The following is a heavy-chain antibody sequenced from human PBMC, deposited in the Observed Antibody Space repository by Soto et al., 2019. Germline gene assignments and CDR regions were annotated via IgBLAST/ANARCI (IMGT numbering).Heavy chain of an antibody. V-gene: IGHV1-3*01. Sequence: ASVKVSCKASGYTFTSYAMHWVRQAPGQRLEWMGWINAGNGNTKYSQKFQGRVTITADESTSTAYMELSSLRSEDTAVYYCARGLSSSPVDYWGQGTLVTVSS. CDR2: INAGNGNT. CDR1: GYTFTSYA. D-gene: IGHD6-13*01. J-gene: IGHJ4*02. CDR3: ARGLSSSPVDY.